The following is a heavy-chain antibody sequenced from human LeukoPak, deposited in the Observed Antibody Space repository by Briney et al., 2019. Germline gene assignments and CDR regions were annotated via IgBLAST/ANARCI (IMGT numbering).Heavy chain of an antibody. CDR2: ISYDGSNK. D-gene: IGHD3-10*01. V-gene: IGHV3-30*18. CDR3: AKGGGFGELFD. J-gene: IGHJ4*02. Sequence: GRSLRLSCAASGFTFSSYGMHWVRQAPGKGLEWVAVISYDGSNKYYADSVKGRFTISRDNSKNTLHLEMNSLRAEDTAVYYCAKGGGFGELFDWGQGTLVTVSS. CDR1: GFTFSSYG.